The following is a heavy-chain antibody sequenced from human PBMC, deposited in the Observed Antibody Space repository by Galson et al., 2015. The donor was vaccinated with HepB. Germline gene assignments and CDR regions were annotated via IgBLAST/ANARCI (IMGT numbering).Heavy chain of an antibody. CDR1: GFTFSSYA. D-gene: IGHD6-13*01. V-gene: IGHV3-23*01. Sequence: SLRLSCAASGFTFSSYAMSWVRQAPGKGLEWVSAISGSGGSTYYADSVKGRFTISRDNSKNTLYLQMNSLRAEDTAVYYCAKVDSSSLGPGPFDYWGQGTLVTVSS. J-gene: IGHJ4*02. CDR2: ISGSGGST. CDR3: AKVDSSSLGPGPFDY.